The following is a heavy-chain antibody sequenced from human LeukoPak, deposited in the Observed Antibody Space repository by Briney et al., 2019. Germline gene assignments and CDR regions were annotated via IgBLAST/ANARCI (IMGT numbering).Heavy chain of an antibody. V-gene: IGHV3-23*01. CDR1: GFTFSGYA. CDR2: ISGSGAGT. CDR3: AKMVREFYTISYYFDY. D-gene: IGHD2-8*01. Sequence: PGGSLRLSCAASGFTFSGYAMNWVRQAPGKGLEWVSGISGSGAGTYYADSVKGRFTIFRDNSKNTLYLQMNSLRADDTAVYYCAKMVREFYTISYYFDYWGQGTLVTVSS. J-gene: IGHJ4*02.